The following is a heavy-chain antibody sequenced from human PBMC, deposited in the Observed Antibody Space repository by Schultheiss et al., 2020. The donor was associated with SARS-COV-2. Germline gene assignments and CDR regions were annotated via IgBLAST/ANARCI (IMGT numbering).Heavy chain of an antibody. CDR3: AKTYYYYGMDV. Sequence: GGSLRLSCAASGFTFSSYGMHWVRQAPGKGLEWVAVISYDGSNKYYADSVKGRFTISRDNSKNTLYLQMNSLRAEDTAVYYCAKTYYYYGMDVWGQGTTVTVSS. CDR1: GFTFSSYG. CDR2: ISYDGSNK. V-gene: IGHV3-30*18. J-gene: IGHJ6*02.